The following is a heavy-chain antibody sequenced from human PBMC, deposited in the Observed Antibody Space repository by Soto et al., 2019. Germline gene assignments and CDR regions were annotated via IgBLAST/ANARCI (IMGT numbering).Heavy chain of an antibody. D-gene: IGHD2-15*01. CDR2: IYYTGST. CDR3: ARIRAFISWDSGADAFDI. CDR1: GDSSGAYY. J-gene: IGHJ3*02. Sequence: QVQLQESGPGLVKPSETLSLTCTVSGDSSGAYYWSWIRQHPGKGLEWIGYIYYTGSTYYTPSLESRVTISLDTSKNQFSLMLAAVTAADTAVYSCARIRAFISWDSGADAFDIWGQGTMVTVSS. V-gene: IGHV4-31*03.